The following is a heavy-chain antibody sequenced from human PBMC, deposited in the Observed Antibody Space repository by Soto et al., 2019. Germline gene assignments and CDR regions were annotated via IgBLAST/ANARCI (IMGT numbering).Heavy chain of an antibody. Sequence: QVQLVQSGAEVKKPGASVKVSCKASGYTFTSYGISWVRQAPGQGLEWMGWISAYNGNTNYAQKLQGRVTMTTDTSTSTAYMELRSLRSDDTAVYYCARDQDDILTGYSTRDYYYGMDVWRQGTTVTVSS. V-gene: IGHV1-18*01. J-gene: IGHJ6*02. D-gene: IGHD3-9*01. CDR2: ISAYNGNT. CDR1: GYTFTSYG. CDR3: ARDQDDILTGYSTRDYYYGMDV.